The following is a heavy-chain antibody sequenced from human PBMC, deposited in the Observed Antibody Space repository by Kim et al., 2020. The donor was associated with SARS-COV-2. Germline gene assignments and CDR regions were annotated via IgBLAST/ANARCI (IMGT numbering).Heavy chain of an antibody. CDR3: ARGVHSGSSHFDY. CDR2: INPNSGGT. J-gene: IGHJ4*02. Sequence: ASVKVSCKASGYTFTGYYMHWVRQAPGQGLEWMGRINPNSGGTNYAQKFQGRVTMTRDTSISTAYMELSRLRSDDTVVYYCARGVHSGSSHFDYWGQGTLVTVSS. CDR1: GYTFTGYY. V-gene: IGHV1-2*05. D-gene: IGHD1-26*01.